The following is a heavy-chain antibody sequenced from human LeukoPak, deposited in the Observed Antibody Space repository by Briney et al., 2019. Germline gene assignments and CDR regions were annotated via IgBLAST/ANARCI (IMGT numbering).Heavy chain of an antibody. CDR3: ARGRLAAAGPTGWFDP. J-gene: IGHJ5*02. CDR1: GYTFTGYY. D-gene: IGHD6-13*01. Sequence: GASVKVSCKASGYTFTGYYMHWVRQAPGQGLEWTGWINPNSGGTNYAQKFQGRVTMTRDTSISTAYMELSRLRSDDTAVYYCARGRLAAAGPTGWFDPWGQGTLVTVSS. CDR2: INPNSGGT. V-gene: IGHV1-2*02.